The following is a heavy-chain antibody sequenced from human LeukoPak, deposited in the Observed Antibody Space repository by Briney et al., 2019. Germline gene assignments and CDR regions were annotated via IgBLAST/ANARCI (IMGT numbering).Heavy chain of an antibody. J-gene: IGHJ4*02. CDR1: GGTFSSYA. CDR2: IIPILGIA. CDR3: ARSLGYYYDSSGYYSFDY. V-gene: IGHV1-69*04. Sequence: SVKVSCKASGGTFSSYAISWVRQAPGQGLEWMGRIIPILGIANYAQKFQGRVTITADKSTSTAYMELSSLRSEDTAVYYCARSLGYYYDSSGYYSFDYWGQGTLVTVSS. D-gene: IGHD3-22*01.